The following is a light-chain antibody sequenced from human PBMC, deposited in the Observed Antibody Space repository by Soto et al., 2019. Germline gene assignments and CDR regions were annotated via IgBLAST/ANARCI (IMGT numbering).Light chain of an antibody. Sequence: QSVLTQPASVSGSPGQSITISCTGTSSDVGNYIFVSWYRQHPGKAPKLMVYDINNRPSGVSNRFSGSKSGNTAFLTISGLQAEDEADYYCVSYTTSASYVFGTGTKVTVL. CDR1: SSDVGNYIF. CDR2: DIN. V-gene: IGLV2-14*01. J-gene: IGLJ1*01. CDR3: VSYTTSASYV.